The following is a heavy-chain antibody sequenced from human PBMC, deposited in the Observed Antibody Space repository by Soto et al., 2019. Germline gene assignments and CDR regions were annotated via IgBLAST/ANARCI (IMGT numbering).Heavy chain of an antibody. D-gene: IGHD2-15*01. CDR2: ISWNSGSI. CDR1: GFTFDDYA. J-gene: IGHJ4*02. CDR3: ARDCSGGSCYLIDY. V-gene: IGHV3-9*01. Sequence: AGGSLRLSCAASGFTFDDYAMHWVRQAPGKGLEWVSGISWNSGSIGYADSVKGRFTISRDNSKNTLYLQMNSLRAEDTAVYYCARDCSGGSCYLIDYWGQGTLVTVSS.